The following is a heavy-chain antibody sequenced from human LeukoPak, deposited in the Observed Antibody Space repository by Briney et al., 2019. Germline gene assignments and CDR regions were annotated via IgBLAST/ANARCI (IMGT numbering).Heavy chain of an antibody. CDR2: ISYDGSNK. CDR3: ARGTYYYDSRSYSAGAFDI. D-gene: IGHD3-22*01. J-gene: IGHJ3*02. CDR1: GFTFSSYT. V-gene: IGHV3-30-3*01. Sequence: GRSLRLSCAASGFTFSSYTVHWVRQAPGMGLEWVGVISYDGSNKYYADSVKGRFTISRDNPKNTLDLQMNSLRAEDTAVYYCARGTYYYDSRSYSAGAFDIWGQGTMVTVSS.